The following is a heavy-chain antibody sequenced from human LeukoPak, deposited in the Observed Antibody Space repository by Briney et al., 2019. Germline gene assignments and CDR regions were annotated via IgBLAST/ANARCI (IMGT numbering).Heavy chain of an antibody. D-gene: IGHD1-14*01. V-gene: IGHV3-48*04. Sequence: GGSLRLSCAASGFTFSSYSMNWVRQAPGKGLEWVSYISSSGSTIYYADSVKGRFTISRDNAKNSLYLQMNSLRAEDTAVYYCAGYDQDAFDIWGQGTMVTVSS. CDR1: GFTFSSYS. J-gene: IGHJ3*02. CDR2: ISSSGSTI. CDR3: AGYDQDAFDI.